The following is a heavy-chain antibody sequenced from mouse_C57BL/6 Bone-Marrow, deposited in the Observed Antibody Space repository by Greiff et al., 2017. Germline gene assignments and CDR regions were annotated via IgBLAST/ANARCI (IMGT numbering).Heavy chain of an antibody. D-gene: IGHD3-2*02. V-gene: IGHV1-4*01. J-gene: IGHJ3*01. Sequence: VKLVESGAELARPGASVKMSCKASGYTFTSYTMHWVKQRPGQGLEWIGYINPSSGYTKYNQKFKDKATLTADKSSSTAYMQLSSLTSEDSAVYYCARGRGQLRLRFAYWGQGTLVTVSA. CDR3: ARGRGQLRLRFAY. CDR2: INPSSGYT. CDR1: GYTFTSYT.